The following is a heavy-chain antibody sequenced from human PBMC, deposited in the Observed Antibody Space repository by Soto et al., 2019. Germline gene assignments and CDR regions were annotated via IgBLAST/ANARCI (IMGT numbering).Heavy chain of an antibody. CDR3: ARDRQVGRYIAAPYYP. CDR1: GGTFSSYA. Sequence: QVQLVQSGAEVKKPGSSVKVSCKASGGTFSSYAISWVRQAPGQGLEWMGGIIPIFGTANYAQKFQGRVTMTADESTRTADMELSSVRSEDTAVYYRARDRQVGRYIAAPYYPWGQGTLVNGSS. CDR2: IIPIFGTA. J-gene: IGHJ5*02. V-gene: IGHV1-69*01. D-gene: IGHD6-13*01.